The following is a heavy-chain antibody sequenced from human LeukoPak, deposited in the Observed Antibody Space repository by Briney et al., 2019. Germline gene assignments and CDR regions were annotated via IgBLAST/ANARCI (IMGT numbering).Heavy chain of an antibody. CDR1: GYTFTGYY. CDR2: INPNSGGT. D-gene: IGHD6-19*01. J-gene: IGHJ5*02. CDR3: ARDHSSGWYPLNCFDP. Sequence: GASVKVSCKASGYTFTGYYMHWVRQAPGQGLEWMGWINPNSGGTNYAQKFQGRVTMTRDTSISTAYMELSRLRSDDTAVYYCARDHSSGWYPLNCFDPWAREPWSPSPQ. V-gene: IGHV1-2*02.